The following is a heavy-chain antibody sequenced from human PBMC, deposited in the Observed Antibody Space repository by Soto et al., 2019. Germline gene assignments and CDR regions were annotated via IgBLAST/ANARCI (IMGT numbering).Heavy chain of an antibody. Sequence: PGGSLRLSCAASGFTFSSYAMSWVRQAPGKGLEWVSAISGSGGSTYYADSVKGRFTISRDNSKNTLYLQMNSLRAEDTAVYYCAKDRGLVLPAAIRWSGWFDPWGQGTLVTVSS. J-gene: IGHJ5*02. CDR1: GFTFSSYA. CDR2: ISGSGGST. CDR3: AKDRGLVLPAAIRWSGWFDP. V-gene: IGHV3-23*01. D-gene: IGHD2-2*01.